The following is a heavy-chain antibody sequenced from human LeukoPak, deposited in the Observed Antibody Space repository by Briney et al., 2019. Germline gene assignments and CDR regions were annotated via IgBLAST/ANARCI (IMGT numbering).Heavy chain of an antibody. CDR2: ISYDGSNK. CDR3: ARISDFDY. Sequence: PGRSLRLSCAASGFTFSSYAMHWVRQAPGKGLEWVAVISYDGSNKYYADSVKGRFTISRDNSKNTLYLQMNSLRAEDTAVYYCARISDFDYWGREPWSPSPQ. V-gene: IGHV3-30-3*01. J-gene: IGHJ4*02. CDR1: GFTFSSYA. D-gene: IGHD1-26*01.